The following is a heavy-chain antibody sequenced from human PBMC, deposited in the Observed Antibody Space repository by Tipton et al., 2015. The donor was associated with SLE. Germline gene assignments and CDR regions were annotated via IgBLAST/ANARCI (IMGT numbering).Heavy chain of an antibody. D-gene: IGHD2-2*02. CDR2: IVGDGDWA. Sequence: GSLRLSCVASGFTSSYYAISWVRQTPGKGLEWVSAIVGDGDWAYYADSVKGRFTTSRDNSKDTLYLQMNSLRAEDTAVYYCARDEVVPTTISYAFDIWGQGTVVTVSS. J-gene: IGHJ3*02. CDR1: GFTSSYYA. CDR3: ARDEVVPTTISYAFDI. V-gene: IGHV3-23*01.